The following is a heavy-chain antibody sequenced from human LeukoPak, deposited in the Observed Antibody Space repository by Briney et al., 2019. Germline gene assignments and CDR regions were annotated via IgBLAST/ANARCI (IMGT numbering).Heavy chain of an antibody. CDR1: GGSISSGGYY. V-gene: IGHV4-31*03. Sequence: SETLSLTCTVSGGSISSGGYYWGWIRQHPGKGLEWIGYIYYSGSTYYNPSLKSRVTISVDTSKNQFSLKLSSVTAADTAVYYCAGAYGSGPDYWGQGTLVTVSS. CDR2: IYYSGST. CDR3: AGAYGSGPDY. J-gene: IGHJ4*02. D-gene: IGHD3-10*01.